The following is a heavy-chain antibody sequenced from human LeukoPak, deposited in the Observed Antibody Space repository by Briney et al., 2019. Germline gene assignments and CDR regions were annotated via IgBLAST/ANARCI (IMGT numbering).Heavy chain of an antibody. D-gene: IGHD3-3*01. V-gene: IGHV3-7*01. J-gene: IGHJ4*02. CDR1: GFFFTNYF. CDR2: IKHVGSEK. Sequence: GGSLRLSCAASGFFFTNYFMSWVRQAPGEGLGWVASIKHVGSEKYYVDSVRGRFTISRDNTMNSLYLQMSSLRAEDTAVYYCATDRGWRTSGYYLYYFEYWGQGTLVTYSS. CDR3: ATDRGWRTSGYYLYYFEY.